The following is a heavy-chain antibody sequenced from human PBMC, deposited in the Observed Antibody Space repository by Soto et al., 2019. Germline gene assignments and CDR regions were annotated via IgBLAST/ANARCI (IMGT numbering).Heavy chain of an antibody. CDR2: IRRYTSVT. V-gene: IGHV3-48*01. CDR1: GFTLSISS. CDR3: GRVPDSGYYTVEY. D-gene: IGHD3-22*01. Sequence: EVQLVESGGILVQPGGSLRLSCAASGFTLSISSMNWVRQAPGKGLEWVSYIRRYTSVTSYADSVKGRFTISRDNAKNSLYLQMNSLRVEDTAVYYCGRVPDSGYYTVEYWGQGTLVTVSS. J-gene: IGHJ4*02.